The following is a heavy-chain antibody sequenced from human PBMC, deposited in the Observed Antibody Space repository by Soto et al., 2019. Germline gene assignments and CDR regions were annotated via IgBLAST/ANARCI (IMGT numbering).Heavy chain of an antibody. D-gene: IGHD6-13*01. J-gene: IGHJ5*02. CDR1: GFTFSSYS. CDR2: ISSSSSSYI. V-gene: IGHV3-21*01. CDR3: ARARIAAANGWFDP. Sequence: GGSLRLSCAASGFTFSSYSMNWVRQAPGKGLEWVSSISSSSSSYIYYADSVKGRFTISRDNAKNSLYLQMNSLRAEDTAVYYCARARIAAANGWFDPWGQGTLVTVSS.